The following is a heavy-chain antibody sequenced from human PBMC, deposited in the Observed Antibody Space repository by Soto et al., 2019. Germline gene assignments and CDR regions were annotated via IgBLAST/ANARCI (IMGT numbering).Heavy chain of an antibody. CDR2: IYWDNTK. J-gene: IGHJ4*02. Sequence: QITLNESGPTMMKPTTTLTLTCTFSGFPFTTSQVGVAWIRQTPGKAQEWHGVIYWDNTKRYNPSLRNRVSIGKGTSKNQVFLAMTNVDHLDSGTYYCAHRPGGSMSGWENGYFDFWGRGGLVTVS. CDR3: AHRPGGSMSGWENGYFDF. CDR1: GFPFTTSQVG. V-gene: IGHV2-5*02. D-gene: IGHD6-19*01.